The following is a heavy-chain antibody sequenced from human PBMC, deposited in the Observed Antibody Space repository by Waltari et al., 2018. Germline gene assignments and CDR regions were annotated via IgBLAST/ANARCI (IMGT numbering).Heavy chain of an antibody. CDR2: INHSGST. V-gene: IGHV4-34*01. J-gene: IGHJ6*03. Sequence: QVQLQQWGAGLLKPSETLSLTCAVYGGSFSGYYWSWIRQPPGKGMEWLGEINHSGSTNYNPSLKSRVTISVDTSKNQFSLKLSSVTAADTAVYYCARGPPYYYGSGSYFKQGVYYYYYMDVWGKGTTVTVSS. CDR1: GGSFSGYY. D-gene: IGHD3-10*01. CDR3: ARGPPYYYGSGSYFKQGVYYYYYMDV.